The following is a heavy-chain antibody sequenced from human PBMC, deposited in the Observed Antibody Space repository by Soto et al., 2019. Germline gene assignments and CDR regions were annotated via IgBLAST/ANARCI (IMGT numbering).Heavy chain of an antibody. D-gene: IGHD5-18*01. CDR2: ISYDGGNQ. V-gene: IGHV3-30-3*01. CDR1: GFSFSNHA. J-gene: IGHJ4*02. Sequence: QVQLVEFGGGMVQPGRFLTLSCAASGFSFSNHAMHWVRQAPGKGLEWLAVISYDGGNQYYADSVKGRFIISRDNSKKTLYLQMNSLRAEDTAVYYCARRGYNYGYGPFDYWGQGTLVTVSS. CDR3: ARRGYNYGYGPFDY.